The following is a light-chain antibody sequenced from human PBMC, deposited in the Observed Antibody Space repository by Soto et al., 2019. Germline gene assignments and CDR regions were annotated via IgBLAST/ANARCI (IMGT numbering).Light chain of an antibody. Sequence: DIQMTQSPSTLSASVGDRVTITCRASQSISSWLAWYQQKPGKAPKLLIYDASSLESGVPSRFSGSGSGTEFTLTISSLQPDDFATYYCQQYSDSPWTFGQGTKVEIK. CDR1: QSISSW. CDR3: QQYSDSPWT. J-gene: IGKJ1*01. CDR2: DAS. V-gene: IGKV1-5*01.